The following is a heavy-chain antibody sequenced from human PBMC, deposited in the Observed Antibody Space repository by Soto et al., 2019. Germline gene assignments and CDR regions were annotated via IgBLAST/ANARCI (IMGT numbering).Heavy chain of an antibody. J-gene: IGHJ5*02. CDR3: ARDQLAVAGFGPGS. CDR2: ISYDGSNK. V-gene: IGHV3-30-3*01. D-gene: IGHD6-19*01. Sequence: QVQLVESGGGVVQPGRSLRLSCAASGFTFSSYAMHWVRQAPGKGLEWVAVISYDGSNKYYADSVKGRFTISRDNSKNTLYLQMNSLRAEDTAVYYCARDQLAVAGFGPGSWGQGTLVTVSS. CDR1: GFTFSSYA.